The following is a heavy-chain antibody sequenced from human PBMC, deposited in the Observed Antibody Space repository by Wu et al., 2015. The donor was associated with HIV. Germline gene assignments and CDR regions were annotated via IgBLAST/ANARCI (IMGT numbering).Heavy chain of an antibody. J-gene: IGHJ6*02. D-gene: IGHD5-12*01. CDR2: INPLFGTT. Sequence: QAQLVQLGAEVKKPGSSVKVTCKASGDGFTSYAVSWVRQAPGQGLEWMGGINPLFGTTKHAERFQDRVTFTTDESKSTAYMELSSLRSEDTAVYYCARNTDSVATSLCSLGVWGQGTTVTVSS. CDR1: GDGFTSYA. V-gene: IGHV1-69*05. CDR3: ARNTDSVATSLCSLGV.